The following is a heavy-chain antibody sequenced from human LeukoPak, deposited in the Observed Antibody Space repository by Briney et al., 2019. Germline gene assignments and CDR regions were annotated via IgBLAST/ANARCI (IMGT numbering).Heavy chain of an antibody. D-gene: IGHD3-22*01. CDR2: VSGSGGGT. J-gene: IGHJ4*02. Sequence: PGGSLRLSCVASGFTFSTYAMSWVRQAPGKGLEWVSVVSGSGGGTYYADSVKGRFTISRDNAKNSLHLRTNSLRAGDTAVYYCARLGGYKDYWGQGTLVTVSS. V-gene: IGHV3-23*01. CDR3: ARLGGYKDY. CDR1: GFTFSTYA.